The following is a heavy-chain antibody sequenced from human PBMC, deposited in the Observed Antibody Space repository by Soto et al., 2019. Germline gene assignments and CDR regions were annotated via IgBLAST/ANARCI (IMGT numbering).Heavy chain of an antibody. CDR3: ARGPGRPPLRNYGMDV. V-gene: IGHV3-33*01. CDR1: GFIFNGYG. J-gene: IGHJ6*02. CDR2: IWYDGSNK. Sequence: QVQLVESGGGVVQPGRSLRLSCAASGFIFNGYGMHWVRQVPGKGLEWVADIWYDGSNKNYADSVKGRFTISRDNSKNTLSLQMNSLRAEDTAVYYCARGPGRPPLRNYGMDVWGQGTTVTVSS.